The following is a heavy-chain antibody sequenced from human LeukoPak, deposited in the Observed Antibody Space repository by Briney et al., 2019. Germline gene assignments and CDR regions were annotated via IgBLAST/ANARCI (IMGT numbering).Heavy chain of an antibody. CDR3: ARDRDLYSRGWFDS. V-gene: IGHV3-74*01. Sequence: GGSLRLSCAASGFTLSSFWMHWVRQAPGKGLVWVSRINTDGSRTTYADSVKGRFTISRDNAKNTLYLQMDSLRAEDTAVYYCARDRDLYSRGWFDSWGQGTLVTVSS. J-gene: IGHJ5*01. CDR2: INTDGSRT. D-gene: IGHD6-19*01. CDR1: GFTLSSFW.